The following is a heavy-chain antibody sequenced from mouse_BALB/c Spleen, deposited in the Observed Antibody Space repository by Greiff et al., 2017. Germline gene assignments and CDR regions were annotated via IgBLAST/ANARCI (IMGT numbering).Heavy chain of an antibody. CDR2: INPGSGGT. V-gene: IGHV1-54*01. CDR3: ARDEGAWFAY. Sequence: LQESGAELVRPGTSVKVSCKASGYAFTNYLIEWVKQRPGQGLEWIGVINPGSGGTNYNEKFKGKATLTADKSSSTAYMQLSSLTSDDSAVYFCARDEGAWFAYWGQGTLVTVSA. CDR1: GYAFTNYL. J-gene: IGHJ3*01.